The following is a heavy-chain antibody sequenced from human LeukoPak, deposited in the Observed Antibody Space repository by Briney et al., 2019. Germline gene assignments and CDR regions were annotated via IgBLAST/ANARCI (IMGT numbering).Heavy chain of an antibody. V-gene: IGHV4-59*08. Sequence: SETLSLTCTVSGGSISSYYWSWIRQPPGKGLEWIGYIYYSGSTKYNPSLKSRVTISADTSKNQFSLKLSSVTAADTAVYYCARHEDGYCSSTSCYGNWGQGTLVTVSS. CDR1: GGSISSYY. CDR2: IYYSGST. CDR3: ARHEDGYCSSTSCYGN. J-gene: IGHJ4*02. D-gene: IGHD2-2*03.